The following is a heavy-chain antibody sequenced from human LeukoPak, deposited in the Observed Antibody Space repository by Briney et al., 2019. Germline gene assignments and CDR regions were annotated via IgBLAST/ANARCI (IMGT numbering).Heavy chain of an antibody. CDR1: GFTLNTYT. CDR2: ISGRGISI. V-gene: IGHV3-21*01. CDR3: TRGSLGRNYFDY. J-gene: IGHJ4*02. Sequence: PGGSLRLSCAASGFTLNTYTMNWVRQAPGKGLEWVSSISGRGISIYYADSVKGRFTISRDNAKNSLYLLMNSLRAEDTAVYYCTRGSLGRNYFDYWGQGTLVTVSS. D-gene: IGHD7-27*01.